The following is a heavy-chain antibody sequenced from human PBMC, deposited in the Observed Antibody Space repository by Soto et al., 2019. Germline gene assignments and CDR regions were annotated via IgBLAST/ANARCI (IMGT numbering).Heavy chain of an antibody. Sequence: SQTLSLTCAISGDSVSSNSAAWNWIRQSPSRGLEWPGRTYYRSKWYNDYAVSVKSRITINPDTSKNQFSLQLNSVTPEDTAVYYCARLGYSYGYYYYGMDVWGQGTTVTVSS. D-gene: IGHD5-18*01. J-gene: IGHJ6*02. CDR1: GDSVSSNSAA. CDR3: ARLGYSYGYYYYGMDV. CDR2: TYYRSKWYN. V-gene: IGHV6-1*01.